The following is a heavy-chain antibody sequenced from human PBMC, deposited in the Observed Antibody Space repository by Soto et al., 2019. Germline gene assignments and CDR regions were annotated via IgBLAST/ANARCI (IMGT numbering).Heavy chain of an antibody. CDR3: ARHKGGDPYYFDY. CDR1: GFTFSNYG. J-gene: IGHJ4*02. D-gene: IGHD4-17*01. V-gene: IGHV3-33*01. Sequence: QVQLVESGGGVVQPGMSLRLSCAASGFTFSNYGMHWVRQAPGKGLEWVEVIWYDGSNKYYADSVKGRFTISRDNSKNTLYLPMTTLRAEETAVYYCARHKGGDPYYFDYWGQGTPVIVAS. CDR2: IWYDGSNK.